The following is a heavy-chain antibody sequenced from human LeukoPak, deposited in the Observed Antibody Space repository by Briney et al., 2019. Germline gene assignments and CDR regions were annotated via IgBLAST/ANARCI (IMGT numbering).Heavy chain of an antibody. CDR2: IKQDGSEK. J-gene: IGHJ4*02. V-gene: IGHV3-7*01. D-gene: IGHD2-2*01. CDR3: ARGFRVVVPAAFPFDY. CDR1: GFTFSSYW. Sequence: GGSLRLSCAASGFTFSSYWMSWARQAPGKGLEWVANIKQDGSEKYYVDSVKGRFTISRDNAKNSLYLQMNSLRAEDTAVYYCARGFRVVVPAAFPFDYWGQGTLVTVSS.